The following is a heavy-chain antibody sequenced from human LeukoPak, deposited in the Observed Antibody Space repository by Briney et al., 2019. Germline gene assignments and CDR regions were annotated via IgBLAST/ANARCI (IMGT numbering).Heavy chain of an antibody. CDR1: GYTFTGYY. V-gene: IGHV1-2*02. D-gene: IGHD3-10*01. CDR2: INPNRGGT. CDR3: ARLPYTMVRGVDDAFDI. Sequence: ASVKVSCKASGYTFTGYYMHWVRQAPGQGLEWMGWINPNRGGTNYAQKLQGRVTMTRDTSISTAYMELSRLRSDDTAVYYCARLPYTMVRGVDDAFDIWGQGTMVTVSS. J-gene: IGHJ3*02.